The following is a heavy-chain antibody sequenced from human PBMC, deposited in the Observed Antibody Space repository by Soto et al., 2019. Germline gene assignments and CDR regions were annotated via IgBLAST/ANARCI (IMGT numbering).Heavy chain of an antibody. Sequence: SETLSLTCTVSGASISGNYWSWIRQPPGKGLEWIGYIYDSGSTNYSPSLQSRVTMSVDRSKNQFSLALTSVTAADTAMYYCARGSTTEKVDSWGQGILVTVSS. CDR3: ARGSTTEKVDS. J-gene: IGHJ4*02. CDR1: GASISGNY. V-gene: IGHV4-4*09. CDR2: IYDSGST.